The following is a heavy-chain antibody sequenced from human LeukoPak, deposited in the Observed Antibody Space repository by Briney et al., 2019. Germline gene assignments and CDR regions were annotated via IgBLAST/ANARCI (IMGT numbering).Heavy chain of an antibody. J-gene: IGHJ4*02. CDR3: ARGADHLTYYDYVWGSYRYTYFDY. CDR2: IIPIFGTA. CDR1: GGTFSSYA. Sequence: GASVKVSCKASGGTFSSYAISWVRQAPGQGLDWMGGIIPIFGTANYAQKFQGRVTITTDESTSTAYMELSSLRSEDTAVYYCARGADHLTYYDYVWGSYRYTYFDYWGQGTLVTISS. D-gene: IGHD3-16*02. V-gene: IGHV1-69*05.